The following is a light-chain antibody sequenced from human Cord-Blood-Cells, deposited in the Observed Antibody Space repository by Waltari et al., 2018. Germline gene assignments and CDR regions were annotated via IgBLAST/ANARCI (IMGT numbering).Light chain of an antibody. CDR3: CSYAGSYSWV. Sequence: QSALTQPRSVSGSPGQSVTISCTGTSSDVGGYNYFSWYQPHPGKAPKLMIYDVSKRPSGVPDRFSGSKTGNTASLANSGLQAEDEADYYCCSYAGSYSWVFGGGTKLTV. J-gene: IGLJ3*02. CDR1: SSDVGGYNY. CDR2: DVS. V-gene: IGLV2-11*01.